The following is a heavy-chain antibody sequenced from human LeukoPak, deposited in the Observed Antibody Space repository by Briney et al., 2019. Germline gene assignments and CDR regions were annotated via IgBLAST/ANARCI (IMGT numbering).Heavy chain of an antibody. J-gene: IGHJ4*02. CDR1: GGSISNYY. CDR2: IYYSGST. CDR3: ASSSVMETASGFDY. Sequence: TSETLSLTCTVSGGSISNYYWSWIRQPPGKGLEWIGYIYYSGSTNYNPSLKSRVTISVDTSKNQFSLKLSSVTAADTAVYYCASSSVMETASGFDYWGQGFLVTVSS. V-gene: IGHV4-59*01. D-gene: IGHD2-21*02.